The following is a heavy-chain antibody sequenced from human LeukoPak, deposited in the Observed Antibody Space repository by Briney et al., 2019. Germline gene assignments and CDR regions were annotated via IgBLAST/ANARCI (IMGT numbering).Heavy chain of an antibody. CDR3: ARGGGDCWFAFDI. CDR1: GFTFSSYW. D-gene: IGHD2-21*02. J-gene: IGHJ3*02. CDR2: IYSGGST. Sequence: GGSLRLSCAASGFTFSSYWMSWVRQAPGKGLEWVSVIYSGGSTYYADSVKGRFTISRDNSKNTLYLQMNSLRAEDTAVYYCARGGGDCWFAFDIWGQGTMVTVSS. V-gene: IGHV3-53*01.